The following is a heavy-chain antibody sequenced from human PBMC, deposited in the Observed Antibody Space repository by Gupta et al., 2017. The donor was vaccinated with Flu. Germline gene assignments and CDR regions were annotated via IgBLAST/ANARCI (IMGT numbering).Heavy chain of an antibody. J-gene: IGHJ4*02. V-gene: IGHV3-23*01. CDR2: VGAGGDRT. CDR1: GPTFRAEH. D-gene: IGHD6-13*01. Sequence: EVQLLESGGGVVQPGESLRLSCVVYGPTFRAEHRNWVRQAPGKGLERLSTVGAGGDRTYYADSVMGRFTISRDNSKNTIYLQMNSLTGDDTAVYYCAKDRSGNPAIDYWGQGALVTVSA. CDR3: AKDRSGNPAIDY.